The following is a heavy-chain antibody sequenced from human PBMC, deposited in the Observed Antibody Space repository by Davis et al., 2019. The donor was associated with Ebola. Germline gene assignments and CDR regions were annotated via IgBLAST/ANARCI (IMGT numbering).Heavy chain of an antibody. CDR1: GGSISSYY. V-gene: IGHV4-39*01. Sequence: SETLSLTCTVSGGSISSYYWGWIRQPPGKGLEWIGSIYYSGSTYYNPSLKSRVTISVDTSKNQFSLKLSSVTAADTAVYYCARRGTSSWYAGWFDPWGQGTLVTVSS. CDR2: IYYSGST. D-gene: IGHD6-13*01. J-gene: IGHJ5*02. CDR3: ARRGTSSWYAGWFDP.